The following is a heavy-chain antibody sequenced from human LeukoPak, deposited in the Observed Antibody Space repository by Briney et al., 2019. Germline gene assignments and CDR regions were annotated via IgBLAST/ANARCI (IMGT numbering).Heavy chain of an antibody. D-gene: IGHD6-13*01. V-gene: IGHV4-4*09. CDR1: GGSISSYY. Sequence: SETLSLTCTVSGGSISSYYWSWIRQPPGKGLEWIGYIYTSGNTNYNPSLKSRVTISVDTSKNQFSLKLSSVTAADTAVYYCARLGPGGIAAAVFYWGQGTLVTVSS. J-gene: IGHJ4*02. CDR2: IYTSGNT. CDR3: ARLGPGGIAAAVFY.